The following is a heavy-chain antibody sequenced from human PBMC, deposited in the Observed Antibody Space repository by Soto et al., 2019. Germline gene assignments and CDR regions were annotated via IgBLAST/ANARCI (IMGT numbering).Heavy chain of an antibody. D-gene: IGHD6-19*01. CDR3: APLYSRGWPYESFDV. J-gene: IGHJ3*01. Sequence: LQLQESGPGLVRPSETLSLICTVSGGSISDTNYYWSWIRQPPGKGLEWIGSIYHRGDTYYNSSFKSRATLSADASKPPSSRQLTSVTAADTAVYYCAPLYSRGWPYESFDVWGPGTMVTVSS. CDR1: GGSISDTNYY. CDR2: IYHRGDT. V-gene: IGHV4-39*01.